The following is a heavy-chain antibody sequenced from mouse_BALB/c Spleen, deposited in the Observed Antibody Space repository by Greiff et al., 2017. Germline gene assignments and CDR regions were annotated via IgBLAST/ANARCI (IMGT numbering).Heavy chain of an antibody. CDR1: GFTFSSYA. CDR3: ARAKDYRYDEGYYAMDY. Sequence: EVKLMESGGGLVKPGGSLKLSCAASGFTFSSYAMSWVRQTPEKRLEWVASISSGGSTYYPDSVKGRFTISRDNARNILYLQMSSLRTEDTAMYYCARAKDYRYDEGYYAMDYWGQGTSVTVSS. D-gene: IGHD2-14*01. CDR2: ISSGGST. J-gene: IGHJ4*01. V-gene: IGHV5-6-5*01.